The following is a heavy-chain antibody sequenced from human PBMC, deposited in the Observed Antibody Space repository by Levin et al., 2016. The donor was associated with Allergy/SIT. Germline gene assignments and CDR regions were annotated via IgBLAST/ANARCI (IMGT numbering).Heavy chain of an antibody. CDR3: AKGTGAELNPPSDY. D-gene: IGHD7-27*01. V-gene: IGHV3-9*01. J-gene: IGHJ4*02. CDR2: ISWNSGSI. Sequence: WIRQPPGKGLEWVSGISWNSGSIGYADSVKGRFTISRDNAKNSLYLQMNSLRAENTALYYCAKGTGAELNPPSDYWGQGTLVTVSS.